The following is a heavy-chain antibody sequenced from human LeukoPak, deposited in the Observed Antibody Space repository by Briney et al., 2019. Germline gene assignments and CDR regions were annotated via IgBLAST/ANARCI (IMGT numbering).Heavy chain of an antibody. J-gene: IGHJ4*02. V-gene: IGHV3-30*01. Sequence: GRSLRLSCAASGFTFSSYAMHWVRQAPGKGLEWVAVISNDGSNKFYADSVKGRFTTSRDNSKNTLYLQMNSLRAEDTAVYYCARSSGYHYYFDYWGQGTLVTVSS. CDR3: ARSSGYHYYFDY. CDR2: ISNDGSNK. D-gene: IGHD3-22*01. CDR1: GFTFSSYA.